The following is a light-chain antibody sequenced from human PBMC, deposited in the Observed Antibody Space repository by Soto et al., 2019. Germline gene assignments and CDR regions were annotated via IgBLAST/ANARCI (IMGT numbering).Light chain of an antibody. CDR2: RNN. Sequence: QSVLTQPPSASGTPGQRVTISCSGSSFNIGNYYVHWYQQLPEAAPKLLIYRNNQRPSGVPDRFSGSKSGTSASLAISGLRSEDEADYYCAAWDDSMSVLFGTGTMVTVL. CDR3: AAWDDSMSVL. CDR1: SFNIGNYY. J-gene: IGLJ1*01. V-gene: IGLV1-47*01.